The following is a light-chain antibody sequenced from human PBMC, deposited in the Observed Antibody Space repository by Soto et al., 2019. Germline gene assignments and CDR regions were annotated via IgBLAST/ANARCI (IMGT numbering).Light chain of an antibody. CDR3: QQYGSSLTWT. CDR1: QSVSSSY. V-gene: IGKV3-20*01. J-gene: IGKJ1*01. Sequence: EIVLTQSPGTLSLSPVERATLSCRASQSVSSSYLAWYQQKPGQARRLLIYGASSRATGIPDRFSGSGSGTDFTLTISRLEPEDFAVYYCQQYGSSLTWTFGQGTKVEIK. CDR2: GAS.